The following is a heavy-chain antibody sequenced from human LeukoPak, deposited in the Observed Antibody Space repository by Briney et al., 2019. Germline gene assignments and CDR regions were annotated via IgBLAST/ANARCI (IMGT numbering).Heavy chain of an antibody. J-gene: IGHJ4*02. Sequence: GGPLRLSCAASGFTFSTYTMNWVRQAPGKGLEWVSSISSSGSSKYYADSLKGRFTISRDNAKNSLYLQMNSLRAEDTALYYCARMGYSSTLPDYWGQGTLVTVSS. V-gene: IGHV3-21*01. CDR3: ARMGYSSTLPDY. CDR2: ISSSGSSK. D-gene: IGHD6-13*01. CDR1: GFTFSTYT.